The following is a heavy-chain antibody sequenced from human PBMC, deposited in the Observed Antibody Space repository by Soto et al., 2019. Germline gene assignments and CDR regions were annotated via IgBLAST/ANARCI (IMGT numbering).Heavy chain of an antibody. CDR2: INPILSMS. V-gene: IGHV1-69*02. CDR1: GDTFTFYS. J-gene: IGHJ4*02. Sequence: QVQLVQSGAEVKRPGSSVKVSCKASGDTFTFYSINWVRQAPGLGLEWMGRINPILSMSNYAQRFQVRVTMTADKYTRTAYMELSTMRSEDTAMYYFASSYGSGHRAFDYWCQGALVTVSS. D-gene: IGHD3-10*01. CDR3: ASSYGSGHRAFDY.